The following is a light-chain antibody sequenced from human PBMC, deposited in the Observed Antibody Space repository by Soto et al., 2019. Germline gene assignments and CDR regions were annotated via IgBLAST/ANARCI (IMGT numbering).Light chain of an antibody. Sequence: EIVMTQSPATLSVSPGERATLSCGASQSVSIKLAWYQQKPGQAPRLLIYDTSPRATGIPARFSGSGSGTEFTLTISSLQSEDFAVYDCQQDNNLPPITFGQGTNVD. CDR3: QQDNNLPPIT. V-gene: IGKV3-15*01. CDR1: QSVSIK. J-gene: IGKJ3*01. CDR2: DTS.